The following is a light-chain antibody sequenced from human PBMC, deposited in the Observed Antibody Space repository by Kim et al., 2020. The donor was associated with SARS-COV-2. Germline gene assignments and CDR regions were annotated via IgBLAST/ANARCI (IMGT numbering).Light chain of an antibody. CDR1: QSVSGSN. Sequence: LSPGERATLSCRASQSVSGSNLAWYQQKPGQAPRLLIYGASSRATGIPNRFSGSGSGTDFTFTISRLEPEDFAVYYCQQYGSSSYTFGQGTKLEI. V-gene: IGKV3-20*01. J-gene: IGKJ2*01. CDR3: QQYGSSSYT. CDR2: GAS.